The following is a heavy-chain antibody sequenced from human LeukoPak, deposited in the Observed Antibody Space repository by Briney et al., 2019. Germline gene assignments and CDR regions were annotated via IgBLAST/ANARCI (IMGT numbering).Heavy chain of an antibody. J-gene: IGHJ4*02. V-gene: IGHV3-72*01. CDR2: VRNKVNKYST. D-gene: IGHD3-22*01. Sequence: GGSLSLSCAASGFTFRDHYMDWVRQAPGKGREWIGRVRNKVNKYSTEYAASVKGRFTISRDDSKNSLYLQMDSLKTDDTAVYYCAQSSGFYWGQGTLVTVSS. CDR1: GFTFRDHY. CDR3: AQSSGFY.